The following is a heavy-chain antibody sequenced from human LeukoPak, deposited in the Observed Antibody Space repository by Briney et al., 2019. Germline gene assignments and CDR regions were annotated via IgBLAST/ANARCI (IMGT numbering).Heavy chain of an antibody. J-gene: IGHJ4*02. Sequence: GESLKISCKGSGYSLTSYWIGWVRQMPEKGLEWMGIIYPGDSDTRYSPSFQGQVTISADKSISTAYLQWSSLKASDTAMYYCARGEYYDILTGYFEDWGQGTLVTVSS. CDR1: GYSLTSYW. V-gene: IGHV5-51*01. CDR2: IYPGDSDT. CDR3: ARGEYYDILTGYFED. D-gene: IGHD3-9*01.